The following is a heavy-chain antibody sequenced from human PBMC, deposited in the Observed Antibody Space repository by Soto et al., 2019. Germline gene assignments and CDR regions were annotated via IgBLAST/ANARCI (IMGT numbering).Heavy chain of an antibody. CDR3: AKVPSVSIAAAGPFDY. V-gene: IGHV3-23*01. Sequence: GGSLRLSCAASGFTFSSYAMSWVRQAPGKGLEWVSAISGSGGSTYYADSVKGRFTISRDNSKNTLYLQMNSLRAEDTAVYYCAKVPSVSIAAAGPFDYWGQGTLVTVSS. CDR1: GFTFSSYA. D-gene: IGHD6-13*01. J-gene: IGHJ4*02. CDR2: ISGSGGST.